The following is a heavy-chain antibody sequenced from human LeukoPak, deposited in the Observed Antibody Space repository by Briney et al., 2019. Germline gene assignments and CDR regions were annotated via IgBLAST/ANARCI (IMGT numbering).Heavy chain of an antibody. CDR3: ARLWLFESVDV. CDR2: IYPGDSDT. Sequence: GXSLKISCKGSGYRFTSYWIGWGRQMPGKGLEGMEIIYPGDSDTRYSPSFQGQVTISADKSISTAYLQWSSLKASDTAMYYCARLWLFESVDVWGKGTTVTVSS. J-gene: IGHJ6*04. V-gene: IGHV5-51*01. CDR1: GYRFTSYW. D-gene: IGHD6-19*01.